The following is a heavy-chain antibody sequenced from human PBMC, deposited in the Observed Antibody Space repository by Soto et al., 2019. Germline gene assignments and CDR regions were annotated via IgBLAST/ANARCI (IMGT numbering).Heavy chain of an antibody. CDR2: ISGSGGST. D-gene: IGHD1-1*01. CDR1: GFTFSSYA. J-gene: IGHJ6*03. CDR3: AASREPTTYYYYMDV. V-gene: IGHV3-23*01. Sequence: EVQLLESGGGLVQPGGSLRLSCAASGFTFSSYAMSWVRQAPGKGLAWVSAISGSGGSTYYADSVKGRFTISRDNSKNTLYLQMNSLRAEDTAVYYCAASREPTTYYYYMDVWGKGTTVTVSS.